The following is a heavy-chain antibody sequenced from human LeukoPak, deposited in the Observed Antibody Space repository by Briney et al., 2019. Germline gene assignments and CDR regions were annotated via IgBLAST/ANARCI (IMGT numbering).Heavy chain of an antibody. Sequence: PGGSLRLSCAASRFTFSSYGMHRGREAPGKGLERVAVIWYDGSNKYYADSVKGRFTISRDNSKNTLYLQMNSLRAEDTAVYYCARGAASDEMDYWGQGTLVTVSS. V-gene: IGHV3-33*01. J-gene: IGHJ4*02. CDR1: RFTFSSYG. D-gene: IGHD5-24*01. CDR2: IWYDGSNK. CDR3: ARGAASDEMDY.